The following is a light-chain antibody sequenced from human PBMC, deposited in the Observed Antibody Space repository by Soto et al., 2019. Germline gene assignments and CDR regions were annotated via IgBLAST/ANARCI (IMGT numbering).Light chain of an antibody. CDR3: LQHNSYPIT. Sequence: DIQMTQSPSSLSASVGDRVIITCRASQSISNHLNWYQQKPGKAPKRLIYAASSLQSGVKSRFSGSGYGTEFTLKISSMKPEDFATYYCLQHNSYPITFGQGTRREIK. CDR1: QSISNH. V-gene: IGKV1-17*01. J-gene: IGKJ5*01. CDR2: AAS.